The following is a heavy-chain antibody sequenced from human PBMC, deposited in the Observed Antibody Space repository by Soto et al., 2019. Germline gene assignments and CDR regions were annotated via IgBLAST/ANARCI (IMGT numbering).Heavy chain of an antibody. CDR1: GFTFSSYA. V-gene: IGHV3-23*01. CDR2: ISGSGGST. Sequence: EVQVLESGGGLVQPGGSLRLSCGASGFTFSSYAMSWVRQAPGKGLEWVSAISGSGGSTYYADSVKGRFTISRDNSKNTLYLQMNSLRAEDTAVYYCAKHSTISRRYFQHWGQGTLVTVSS. CDR3: AKHSTISRRYFQH. J-gene: IGHJ1*01. D-gene: IGHD2-2*01.